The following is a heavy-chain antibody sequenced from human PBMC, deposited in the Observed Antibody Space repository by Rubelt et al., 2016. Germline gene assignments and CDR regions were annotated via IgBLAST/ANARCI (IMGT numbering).Heavy chain of an antibody. CDR2: IYFSGST. D-gene: IGHD1-26*01. J-gene: IGHJ4*02. CDR3: ARGQEWELLFDY. CDR1: GGSISSSSYY. Sequence: QLQLQESGPGLVKPSETLSLTCTVSGGSISSSSYYWGWIRQPPGKGLEWIGSIYFSGSTYYNPSLKSRVTISVDTSKNQCSLKLSSVTAADTAVYYCARGQEWELLFDYWGQGTLVTVSS. V-gene: IGHV4-39*01.